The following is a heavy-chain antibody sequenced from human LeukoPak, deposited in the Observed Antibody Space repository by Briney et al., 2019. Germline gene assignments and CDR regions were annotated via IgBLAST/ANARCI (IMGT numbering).Heavy chain of an antibody. CDR1: GYTFTSYY. CDR2: INPSGGST. CDR3: ARDGGGYWGDYYYYMDV. Sequence: ASVKVSCKASGYTFTSYYMHWVRQAPGQGLEWMGIINPSGGSTSYAQKFQGRVTMTRDMSTSTVYMELSSLRSEDTAVYYCARDGGGYWGDYYYYMDVWGKGTTVTVSS. V-gene: IGHV1-46*01. J-gene: IGHJ6*03. D-gene: IGHD2-21*01.